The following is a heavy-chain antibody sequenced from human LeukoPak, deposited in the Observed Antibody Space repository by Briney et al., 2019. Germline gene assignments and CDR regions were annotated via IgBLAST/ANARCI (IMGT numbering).Heavy chain of an antibody. D-gene: IGHD1-1*01. CDR1: GVSFSSYA. CDR3: AKANWVSNADAVF. V-gene: IGHV3-23*01. J-gene: IGHJ4*02. Sequence: PGGSLRLSCAASGVSFSSYAMSWVREAPARGLEWVSSLRGNGDTFYADSVKGRFTLSRDDSRNTVYLQLNNLRVEDTAVYYCAKANWVSNADAVFWGQGTVVTVSS. CDR2: LRGNGDT.